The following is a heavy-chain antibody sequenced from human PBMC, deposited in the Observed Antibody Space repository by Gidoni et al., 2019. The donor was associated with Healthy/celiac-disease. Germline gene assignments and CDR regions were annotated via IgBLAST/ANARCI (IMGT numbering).Heavy chain of an antibody. Sequence: EVQLVESGGGLLKPGRSLRLSCTASGFTFGDYAMSWFRKAPGKGMVWVGFIRSKAYGGTTEYAASVKGRFTISRDDSKSIAYLQMNSLKTEDTAVYYCTREDYGGNDYWYFDLWGRGTLVTVSS. V-gene: IGHV3-49*05. D-gene: IGHD4-17*01. CDR2: IRSKAYGGTT. CDR1: GFTFGDYA. J-gene: IGHJ2*01. CDR3: TREDYGGNDYWYFDL.